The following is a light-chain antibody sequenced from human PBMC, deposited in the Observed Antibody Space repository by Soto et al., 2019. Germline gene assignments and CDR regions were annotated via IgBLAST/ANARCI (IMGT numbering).Light chain of an antibody. CDR2: GAS. V-gene: IGKV3-20*01. CDR1: QSVSSSY. J-gene: IGKJ1*01. Sequence: EIVLTQSPGTLSLSPGERATLSCRASQSVSSSYLTWYQQRPGQAPRLLIFGASSRATGIPDRFSGRGSGTDFTLTISRLEPEDFTGYYCQQYGSSLWTFGQGTKVEIK. CDR3: QQYGSSLWT.